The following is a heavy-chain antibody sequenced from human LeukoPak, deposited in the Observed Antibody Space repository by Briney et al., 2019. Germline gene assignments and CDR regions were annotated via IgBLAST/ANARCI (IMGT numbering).Heavy chain of an antibody. CDR2: IIPIFGTA. CDR1: GGTFSSYA. Sequence: SVKVSCKASGGTFSSYAISWVRQARGQGLEWMGGIIPIFGTANYAQKFQGRVTITADESTSTAYMELSSLRSEDTAVYYCARGCITMIRCFDYSGQGTLVTVSS. J-gene: IGHJ4*02. V-gene: IGHV1-69*01. CDR3: ARGCITMIRCFDY. D-gene: IGHD3-22*01.